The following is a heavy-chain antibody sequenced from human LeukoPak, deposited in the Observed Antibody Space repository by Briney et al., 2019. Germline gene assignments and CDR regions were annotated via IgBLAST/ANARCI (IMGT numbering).Heavy chain of an antibody. Sequence: GGTLRLSCAASGFTFSNYGMNWVRQAPGKGPEWVSVVSSSGGSTYYADSVRGRFTISRDNSKNTLYLQMNGLRVEDTAVYYCAKTYYYDSSGCPDAFDIWGQGTMVTVSS. V-gene: IGHV3-23*01. CDR3: AKTYYYDSSGCPDAFDI. CDR2: VSSSGGST. D-gene: IGHD3-22*01. CDR1: GFTFSNYG. J-gene: IGHJ3*02.